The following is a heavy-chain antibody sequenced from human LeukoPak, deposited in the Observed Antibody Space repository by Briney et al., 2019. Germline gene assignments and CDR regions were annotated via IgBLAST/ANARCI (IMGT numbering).Heavy chain of an antibody. V-gene: IGHV3-7*04. CDR1: GFTFSSYW. Sequence: QTGGSLRLSCAASGFTFSSYWMSWVRQAPGKGLEWVANIEQDGSEKYYVDSVKGRFTISRDNAKNSPYLQMNSLRAEDTAVYYCARDVLLWFGELLDYWGQGTLVTVSS. J-gene: IGHJ4*02. CDR2: IEQDGSEK. D-gene: IGHD3-10*01. CDR3: ARDVLLWFGELLDY.